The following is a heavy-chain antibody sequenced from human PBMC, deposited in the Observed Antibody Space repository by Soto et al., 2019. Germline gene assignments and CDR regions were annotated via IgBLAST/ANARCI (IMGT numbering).Heavy chain of an antibody. D-gene: IGHD3-9*01. V-gene: IGHV3-33*08. J-gene: IGHJ4*02. CDR1: GFTFSYYG. Sequence: QVQLVESGGGVVQPGGSLRLSCAASGFTFSYYGFHWVRQAPGKGLEWVAVMHTGGNEKYYVDSVKGRFTVSRDDSRNMVYLEMSGRRAEDTAEYFCARDADTTGHYSHFDLWGRGARVAVS. CDR3: ARDADTTGHYSHFDL. CDR2: MHTGGNEK.